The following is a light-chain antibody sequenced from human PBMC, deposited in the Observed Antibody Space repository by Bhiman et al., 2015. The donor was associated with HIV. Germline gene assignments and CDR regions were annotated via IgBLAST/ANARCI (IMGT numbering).Light chain of an antibody. Sequence: SYELTQPPSVSVSPGQTASITCSGDKLGDKYACWYQQKPGQSPVLVIYQDSKRPSGIPERFSGSNSGNTATLTISGTQAMDEADYYCQAWDSSTFXVFGTGTKVTV. CDR1: KLGDKY. CDR3: QAWDSSTFXV. CDR2: QDS. J-gene: IGLJ1*01. V-gene: IGLV3-1*01.